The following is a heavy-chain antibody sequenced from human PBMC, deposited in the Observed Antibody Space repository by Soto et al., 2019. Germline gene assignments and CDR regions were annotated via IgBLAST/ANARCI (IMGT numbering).Heavy chain of an antibody. CDR1: GGTFSSYA. V-gene: IGHV1-69*01. CDR3: ARSQGGSSSLDIYYYYYYGMDV. Sequence: QVQLVQSGAEVQKPGSSVKVSCKAPGGTFSSYAISWVRQAPGQGLEWMGGIIPIFGTAKYAQKFQGRVTITADESTSTGYMELSSLRSEDTAVYYCARSQGGSSSLDIYYYYYYGMDVWGQGTTVTVSS. D-gene: IGHD2-15*01. J-gene: IGHJ6*02. CDR2: IIPIFGTA.